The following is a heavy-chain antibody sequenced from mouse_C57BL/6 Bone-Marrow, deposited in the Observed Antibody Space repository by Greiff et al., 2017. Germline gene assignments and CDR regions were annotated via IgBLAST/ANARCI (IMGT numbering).Heavy chain of an antibody. D-gene: IGHD2-3*01. CDR2: IRSKSNNYAT. J-gene: IGHJ4*01. Sequence: EVKLQESGGGLVQPKGSLKLSCAASGFSFNTYAMNWVRQAPGKGLEWVARIRSKSNNYATYYADSVKDRFTISRDDSESMLYLQMNNLKTEDTAMYYCVRLEAFYDSLYAMDYWGQGTSVTVSS. CDR1: GFSFNTYA. CDR3: VRLEAFYDSLYAMDY. V-gene: IGHV10-1*01.